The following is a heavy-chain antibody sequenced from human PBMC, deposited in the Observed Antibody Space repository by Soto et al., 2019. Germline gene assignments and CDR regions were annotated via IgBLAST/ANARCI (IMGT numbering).Heavy chain of an antibody. CDR2: IGTAGDT. Sequence: PGGSLRLSCAASGFIFSAYDMHWVRQATGKGLEWVSAIGTAGDTYYPGSVKGRFTVSRENAKNSLYLQMNSLTVGDTAVYYCVRAYIFCPPPYYLYYLCVWGQGSTVPVSS. V-gene: IGHV3-13*01. J-gene: IGHJ6*02. CDR1: GFIFSAYD. D-gene: IGHD1-26*01. CDR3: VRAYIFCPPPYYLYYLCV.